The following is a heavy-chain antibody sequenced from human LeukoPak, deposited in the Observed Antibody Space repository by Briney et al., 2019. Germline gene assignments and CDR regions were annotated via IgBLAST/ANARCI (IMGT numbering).Heavy chain of an antibody. Sequence: GGSLRLSCAAPGFTFSSYSMNWVRQAPGKGLEWVSYLSSSSSSIYYADSVKGRFTISRDNAKNSLYLQMNSLRAEDTAVYYCARAVYGGNSGPTMWGQGTLVTVPS. CDR2: LSSSSSSI. CDR3: ARAVYGGNSGPTM. V-gene: IGHV3-48*01. CDR1: GFTFSSYS. J-gene: IGHJ4*02. D-gene: IGHD4-23*01.